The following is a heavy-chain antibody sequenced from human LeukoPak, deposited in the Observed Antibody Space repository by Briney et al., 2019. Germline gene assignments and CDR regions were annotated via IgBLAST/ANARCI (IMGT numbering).Heavy chain of an antibody. CDR2: TYHRGST. D-gene: IGHD2-2*02. CDR1: GGSISSSNR. CDR3: AGGGTRYIDY. Sequence: PSGTLSLTCAVSGGSISSSNRRRCVRQPPGKRLEWTGVTYHRGSTNYNPSVKSRVTISVDKSKNQLSLKMNTVRAADTAVYYCAGGGTRYIDYWGQGGLVTVSS. J-gene: IGHJ4*02. V-gene: IGHV4-4*02.